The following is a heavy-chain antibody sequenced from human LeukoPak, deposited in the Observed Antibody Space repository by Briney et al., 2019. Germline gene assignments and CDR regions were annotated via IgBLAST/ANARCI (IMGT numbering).Heavy chain of an antibody. CDR1: GYTSTSYG. CDR3: GREVSGYSGCDPGY. Sequence: ASLKVSSKASGYTSTSYGISWVRQTPGQGLEWMGRISAYNGNTNYAQKLQGTVTMTTDTSTSTAYMGLRSLRSDDKAVYYCGREVSGYSGCDPGYWGQGALVTVSS. CDR2: ISAYNGNT. D-gene: IGHD5-12*01. V-gene: IGHV1-18*01. J-gene: IGHJ4*02.